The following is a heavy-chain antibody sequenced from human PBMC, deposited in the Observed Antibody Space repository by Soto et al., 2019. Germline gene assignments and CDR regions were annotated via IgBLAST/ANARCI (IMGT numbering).Heavy chain of an antibody. J-gene: IGHJ4*02. CDR3: ARHSSDYGDYSDLVGY. D-gene: IGHD4-17*01. CDR2: IYYSGST. Sequence: QLQLQESGPGLVKPSETLSLTCTVSGGSISSSSYYWGWIRQPPGKGLEWIGSIYYSGSTYYNPSLKSRVTITVDTSKNQFSLKLSSVTAADAAVYYCARHSSDYGDYSDLVGYWGQGTLVTVSS. V-gene: IGHV4-39*01. CDR1: GGSISSSSYY.